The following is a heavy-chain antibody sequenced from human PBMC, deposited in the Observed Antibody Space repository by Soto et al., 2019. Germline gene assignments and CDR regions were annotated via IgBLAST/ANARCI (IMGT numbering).Heavy chain of an antibody. D-gene: IGHD3-10*01. J-gene: IGHJ4*02. Sequence: QVQLVESGGALVKPGGSLRLSCAASGFTFSDFYMSWIRQAPGKGLEWVSYIHSSGDTMYYADSVKGRFTISRDNAKKALYLQMNSLRAEDTAVYYWARDRGYGGDYFDYWGQGTLVTVSS. CDR2: IHSSGDTM. CDR1: GFTFSDFY. CDR3: ARDRGYGGDYFDY. V-gene: IGHV3-11*01.